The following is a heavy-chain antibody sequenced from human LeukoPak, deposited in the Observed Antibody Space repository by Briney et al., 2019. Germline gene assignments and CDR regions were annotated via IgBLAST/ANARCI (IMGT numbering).Heavy chain of an antibody. D-gene: IGHD6-13*01. CDR1: GGSFSGYY. J-gene: IGHJ4*02. CDR2: INHSGST. V-gene: IGHV4-34*01. CDR3: ASSHLYSSSWYLSGRFDF. Sequence: SETLSLTCAVYGGSFSGYYWSWIRQPPGKGLEWIGEINHSGSTNYNPSLKSRVTISVDTSKNQFSLKLTSVTAADTAVYYCASSHLYSSSWYLSGRFDFWGQGTLVTVSS.